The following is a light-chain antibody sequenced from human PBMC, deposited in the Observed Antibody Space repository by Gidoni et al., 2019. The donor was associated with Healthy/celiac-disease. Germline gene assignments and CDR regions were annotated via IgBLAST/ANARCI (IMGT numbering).Light chain of an antibody. Sequence: ELVLTQSPGTLSLSPGERATLSCRASQSVSSSYLAWYQQKPGQAPRLLIYGASSRATGIPDRFSGSGSGTDFTLTISRLEPEDFAVYYCQQYGSSPPITFXGXTKVXIK. CDR2: GAS. CDR1: QSVSSSY. J-gene: IGKJ4*01. CDR3: QQYGSSPPIT. V-gene: IGKV3-20*01.